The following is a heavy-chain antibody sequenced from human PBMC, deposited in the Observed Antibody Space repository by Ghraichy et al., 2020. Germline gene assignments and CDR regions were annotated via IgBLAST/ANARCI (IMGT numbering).Heavy chain of an antibody. V-gene: IGHV6-1*01. CDR1: GDSVSSNSVA. CDR3: TRDRGKIDY. Sequence: SQTLSLTCAISGDSVSSNSVAWNWIRQSPSRGIEWLGRTYYRSKWYNDYAVPVKGRTTINPDTSKNQLSRQLNSVTPEDTAVYYCTRDRGKIDYWGQGTLVTVSS. D-gene: IGHD1-14*01. CDR2: TYYRSKWYN. J-gene: IGHJ4*02.